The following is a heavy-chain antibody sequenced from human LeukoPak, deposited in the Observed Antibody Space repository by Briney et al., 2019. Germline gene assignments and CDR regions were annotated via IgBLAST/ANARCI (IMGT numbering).Heavy chain of an antibody. V-gene: IGHV3-9*02. CDR2: ISRSGGSI. J-gene: IGHJ6*02. CDR3: AKDISLRYYGMDG. Sequence: PGRSLRLSWAAAAFTSDNYAMHWVRQAPGKGLGGVSSISRSGGSIGYADSVKGRFTISRDNAKNSLYLQMNSLRAEDTALYYCAKDISLRYYGMDGWGQGTTVTVAS. D-gene: IGHD3-16*01. CDR1: AFTSDNYA.